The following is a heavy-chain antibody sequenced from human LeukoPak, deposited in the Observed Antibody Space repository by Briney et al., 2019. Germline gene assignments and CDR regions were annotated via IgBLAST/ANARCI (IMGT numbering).Heavy chain of an antibody. V-gene: IGHV3-30*18. D-gene: IGHD6-19*01. CDR2: ISYDGSHK. J-gene: IGHJ1*01. CDR1: GFTFSGYG. Sequence: ARSLRLSCAASGFTFSGYGMHWVRQAPGKGLEWVAVISYDGSHKYYADSVKGRFTISRDNSKNTLYLQMNSLRAEDTAVYYCAKGPETGWYEYFQHWGQGTLVTVSS. CDR3: AKGPETGWYEYFQH.